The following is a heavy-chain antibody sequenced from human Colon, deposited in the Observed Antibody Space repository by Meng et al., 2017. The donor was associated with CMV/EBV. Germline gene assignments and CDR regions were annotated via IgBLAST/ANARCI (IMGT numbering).Heavy chain of an antibody. Sequence: LSCASSALAFRDYWDHWLRHAPSEGLEWISRINRCASLVAYAGSVRGRFTVSRDSAGDTVYLQMHSLAFEDTAVYHCARDFGGGDDYWGQGTLVTVSS. D-gene: IGHD3-10*01. CDR1: ALAFRDYW. J-gene: IGHJ4*02. V-gene: IGHV3-74*01. CDR2: INRCASLV. CDR3: ARDFGGGDDY.